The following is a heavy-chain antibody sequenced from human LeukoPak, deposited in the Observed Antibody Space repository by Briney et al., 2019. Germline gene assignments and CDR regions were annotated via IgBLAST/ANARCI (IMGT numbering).Heavy chain of an antibody. CDR3: AKDPRASSAYYYDRLGY. CDR1: GFTFSSNA. D-gene: IGHD3-22*01. J-gene: IGHJ4*02. Sequence: GGSLRLSCAASGFTFSSNAMSWVRQAPGKRLEWVLAISGSGGSTYYADSVKGRFTISRDKSKSTLDLQMNSLRVEDTAVYYCAKDPRASSAYYYDRLGYWGQGTLVTVSS. V-gene: IGHV3-23*01. CDR2: ISGSGGST.